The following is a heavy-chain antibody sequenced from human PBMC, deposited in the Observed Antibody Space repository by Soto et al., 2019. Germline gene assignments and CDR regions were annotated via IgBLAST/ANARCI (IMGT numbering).Heavy chain of an antibody. J-gene: IGHJ5*02. CDR1: GFSFSDYY. D-gene: IGHD6-13*01. CDR2: ISGSGDNI. Sequence: QVQLVESGGGLVKPGGSLRVSCAASGFSFSDYYMTWIRQAPGKGLEWVSYISGSGDNIHYADSVKGRFTISRDNAKNSLDLQMDSLRVEDTDVYYCARGACITWYDADGFDTWGQGTLVTVSS. V-gene: IGHV3-11*01. CDR3: ARGACITWYDADGFDT.